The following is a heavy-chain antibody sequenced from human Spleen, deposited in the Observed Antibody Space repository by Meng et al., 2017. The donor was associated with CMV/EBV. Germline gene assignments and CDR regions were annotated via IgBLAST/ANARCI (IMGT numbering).Heavy chain of an antibody. J-gene: IGHJ6*02. CDR2: TYYRSKWYN. Sequence: SQTLSLTCAISGDSVSSNSAAWNWIRQSPSRGLEWLGRTYYRSKWYNDYAVSVKSRITINPDTFKNQFSLHLNSVTPEDTAVYYCARGGRDDYVWGSYRYPRGSYYYGMDVWGQGTTVTVSS. CDR1: GDSVSSNSAA. D-gene: IGHD3-16*02. V-gene: IGHV6-1*01. CDR3: ARGGRDDYVWGSYRYPRGSYYYGMDV.